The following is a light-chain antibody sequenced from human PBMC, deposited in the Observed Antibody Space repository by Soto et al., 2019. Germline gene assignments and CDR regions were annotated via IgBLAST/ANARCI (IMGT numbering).Light chain of an antibody. CDR3: SSYTDTGHVV. J-gene: IGLJ2*01. Sequence: QSALTQPASVSGSPGQSITISCTGTSSDIGAYDYVSWYQQHPGKAPKLMIFEVSDRPSGASIRFSGSKSGNTAPLTISGLQTEDEADYYCSSYTDTGHVVFGRGTKLTVL. CDR1: SSDIGAYDY. CDR2: EVS. V-gene: IGLV2-14*01.